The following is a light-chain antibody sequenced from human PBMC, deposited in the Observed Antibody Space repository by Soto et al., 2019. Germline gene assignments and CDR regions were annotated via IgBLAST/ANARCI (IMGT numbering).Light chain of an antibody. CDR2: EVS. Sequence: VLTQPPSASGSPGQSVTISCTGTSSDVGGYNYVSWYQQHPGKAPKLMIYEVSKRPSGVPDRFSGSKSGNTASLTVSGLQAEDEADYYCSSYAGNKNVFGTGTKVTVL. CDR3: SSYAGNKNV. CDR1: SSDVGGYNY. J-gene: IGLJ1*01. V-gene: IGLV2-8*01.